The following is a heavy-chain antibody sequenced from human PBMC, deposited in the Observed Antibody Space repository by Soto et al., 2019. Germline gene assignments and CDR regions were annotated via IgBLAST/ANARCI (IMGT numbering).Heavy chain of an antibody. CDR3: ARDYYDSSAPDY. CDR2: ISYDGSNK. J-gene: IGHJ4*02. CDR1: GFTFSSYA. V-gene: IGHV3-30-3*01. Sequence: GGSLRLSCAASGFTFSSYAMHWVRQAPGKGLEWVAVISYDGSNKYYADSVKGRFTISRDNSKNTLYLQMNSLRAEDTAVYYCARDYYDSSAPDYWGQGTLVTVS. D-gene: IGHD3-22*01.